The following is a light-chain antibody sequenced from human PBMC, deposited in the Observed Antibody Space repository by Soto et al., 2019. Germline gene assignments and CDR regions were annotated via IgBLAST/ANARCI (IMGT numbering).Light chain of an antibody. J-gene: IGKJ3*01. CDR3: QHSYSTPLFT. CDR2: AAS. CDR1: QSISSY. V-gene: IGKV1-39*01. Sequence: DIQMTQSPSSLSASVGDRVAITCRASQSISSYLNWYQQKPGKAPKLLIYAASSLQSGVPSRFSGSGSGTVFTLTISSLQPEDFATHYCQHSYSTPLFTFAPGTKVDIK.